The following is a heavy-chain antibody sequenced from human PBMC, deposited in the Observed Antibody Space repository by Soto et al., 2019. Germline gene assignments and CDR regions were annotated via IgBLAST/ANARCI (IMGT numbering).Heavy chain of an antibody. Sequence: GGSLRLSCAASGFTFSSYSMNWVRQAPGKGLEWVSSISSSSSYIYYADSVKGRFTISRDNAKSSLYLQMNSLRAEDTAVYYCARAVLLWFGESTPRSAFDYWGQGTLVTVSS. CDR1: GFTFSSYS. D-gene: IGHD3-10*01. V-gene: IGHV3-21*01. CDR3: ARAVLLWFGESTPRSAFDY. J-gene: IGHJ4*02. CDR2: ISSSSSYI.